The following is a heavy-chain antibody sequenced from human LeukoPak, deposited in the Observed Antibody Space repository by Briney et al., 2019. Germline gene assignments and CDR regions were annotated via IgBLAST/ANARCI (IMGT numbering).Heavy chain of an antibody. J-gene: IGHJ4*02. CDR1: GFTFSSYA. CDR3: ANGNSSTSPFDY. Sequence: GGSLRLSCAASGFTFSSYAMSWVRQAPGKGLEWVSAISGSGGSTYYADSVKGRFTISRDNSKNTLYLQMNGLRAEDTAVYYCANGNSSTSPFDYWGQGTLVTVSS. CDR2: ISGSGGST. D-gene: IGHD2-2*01. V-gene: IGHV3-23*01.